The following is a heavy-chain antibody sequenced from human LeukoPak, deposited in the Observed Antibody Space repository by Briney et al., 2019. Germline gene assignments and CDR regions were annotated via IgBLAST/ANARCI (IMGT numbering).Heavy chain of an antibody. Sequence: SVKVSCKASGGTFSSYAISRVRQAPGQGLEWMGRIIPILGIANYAQKFQGRVTITADKSTSTAYMELSSLRSEDTAVYYCARPMTTVVTAFDYWGQGTLVTVSS. CDR1: GGTFSSYA. CDR2: IIPILGIA. CDR3: ARPMTTVVTAFDY. J-gene: IGHJ4*02. D-gene: IGHD4-23*01. V-gene: IGHV1-69*04.